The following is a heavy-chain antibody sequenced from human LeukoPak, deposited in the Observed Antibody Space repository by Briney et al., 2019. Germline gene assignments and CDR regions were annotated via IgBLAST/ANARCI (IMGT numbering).Heavy chain of an antibody. V-gene: IGHV3-7*03. Sequence: GGSLRLSCSASGFTFSSYWMSWVRQAPGKGLEWVANVKQDGSEKYYVDSVKGRFTISRDNAKNSLSLQMNSLRAEDTAVYYCAKGGGGSSTSCYSFDYWGQGTLVAVSS. J-gene: IGHJ4*02. CDR1: GFTFSSYW. CDR2: VKQDGSEK. CDR3: AKGGGGSSTSCYSFDY. D-gene: IGHD2-2*01.